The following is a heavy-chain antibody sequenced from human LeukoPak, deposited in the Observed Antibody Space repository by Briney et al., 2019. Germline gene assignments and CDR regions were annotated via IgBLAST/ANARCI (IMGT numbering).Heavy chain of an antibody. CDR3: AREGSRDFWSGPVYYFDY. CDR1: GGSISSSSYY. CDR2: IHYSGST. Sequence: PSETLSLTCTVSGGSISSSSYYWGWIRQPPGKGLEWIGYIHYSGSTYYNPSLTSRVTISIDTSKNQLSLRLSSVTAADTAVYYCAREGSRDFWSGPVYYFDYWGQGTLVTVSS. J-gene: IGHJ4*02. D-gene: IGHD3-3*01. V-gene: IGHV4-61*01.